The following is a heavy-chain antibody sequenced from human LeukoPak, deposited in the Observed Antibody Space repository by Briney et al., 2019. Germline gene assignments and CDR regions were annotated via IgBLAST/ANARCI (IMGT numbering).Heavy chain of an antibody. CDR3: ARFDGMAAREQLGY. CDR2: IIPIFGTA. J-gene: IGHJ4*02. D-gene: IGHD6-6*01. Sequence: GASVKVSCKASGGTFSSYAISWVRQAPGQGLEWMGGIIPIFGTANYAQKFQGRVTITADKSTSTAYMELSSLRSEDTAVYYCARFDGMAAREQLGYWGQGTLVTVSS. V-gene: IGHV1-69*06. CDR1: GGTFSSYA.